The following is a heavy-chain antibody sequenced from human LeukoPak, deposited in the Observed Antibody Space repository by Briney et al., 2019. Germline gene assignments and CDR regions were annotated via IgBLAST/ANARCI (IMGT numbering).Heavy chain of an antibody. Sequence: PETLSLTCTVSGASINIYTYYWGWIRQPPGKGLEWIGSVSYSGSTNYNPSLKSRVTISVDTSKNQFSLKLSSVTAADTAVYYCARDRYGGNYYYYGMDVWGQGTTVTVSS. V-gene: IGHV4-39*07. J-gene: IGHJ6*02. D-gene: IGHD4-23*01. CDR2: VSYSGST. CDR1: GASINIYTYY. CDR3: ARDRYGGNYYYYGMDV.